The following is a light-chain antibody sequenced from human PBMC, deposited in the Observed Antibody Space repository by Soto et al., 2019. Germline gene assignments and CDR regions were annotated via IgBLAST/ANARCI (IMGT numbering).Light chain of an antibody. CDR3: QQRSNWIT. J-gene: IGKJ4*01. CDR2: GAF. CDR1: QSVSIT. V-gene: IGKV3-11*01. Sequence: IVMTQSPATLSVSPGDRATLSCRASQSVSITLAWYQQKPGQVPRLLIYGAFNRATGIPARFSGSGSGTDFTLTISSLEPEDFAVYYCQQRSNWITFGGGTKVDIK.